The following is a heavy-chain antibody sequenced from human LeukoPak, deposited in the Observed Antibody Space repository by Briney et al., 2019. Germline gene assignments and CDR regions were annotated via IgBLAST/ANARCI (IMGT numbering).Heavy chain of an antibody. V-gene: IGHV1-69*04. D-gene: IGHD6-13*01. CDR1: GGTFSSYA. CDR3: AREMAAAGDWLVRSVYYFDY. Sequence: GASVKVSCKASGGTFSSYAISWVRQAPGQGLEWMGRIIPILGIANYAQKFQGRVTITADKSTSTAYMELSSLRSEDTAVYYCAREMAAAGDWLVRSVYYFDYWGQGTLVTVSS. CDR2: IIPILGIA. J-gene: IGHJ4*02.